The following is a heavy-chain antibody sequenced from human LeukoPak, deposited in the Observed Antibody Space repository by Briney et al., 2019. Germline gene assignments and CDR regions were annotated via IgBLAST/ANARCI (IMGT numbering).Heavy chain of an antibody. Sequence: PGGSVRLSCSASGVTFSIYLMHWVRQAPGKGLVWVSRINSDGSTTNYADSVKGRFTISRDNAKNTLYLQMNSLGAEDTAVYYCARDDYYLDYWGQGTLVTVFS. J-gene: IGHJ4*02. V-gene: IGHV3-74*01. CDR3: ARDDYYLDY. CDR1: GVTFSIYL. CDR2: INSDGSTT. D-gene: IGHD3-3*01.